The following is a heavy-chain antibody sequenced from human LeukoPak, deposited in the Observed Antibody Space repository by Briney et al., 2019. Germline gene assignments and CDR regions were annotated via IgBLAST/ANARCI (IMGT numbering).Heavy chain of an antibody. J-gene: IGHJ6*02. CDR3: ASTNPNTHSSGWYPYGMDV. Sequence: SVKVSCKASGGTFSSYAISWVRQAPGQGLEWMGGIIPIFGTANYAQKLQGRVTITADESTSTAYMELSSLRSEDTAVYYCASTNPNTHSSGWYPYGMDVWGQGTTVTVSS. CDR1: GGTFSSYA. V-gene: IGHV1-69*13. D-gene: IGHD6-19*01. CDR2: IIPIFGTA.